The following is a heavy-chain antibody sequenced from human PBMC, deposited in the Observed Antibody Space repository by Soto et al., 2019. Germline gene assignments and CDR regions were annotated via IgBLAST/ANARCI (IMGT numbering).Heavy chain of an antibody. Sequence: PSETLSLTCVVSGDTISPYYWTWIRKPPGKGLEWIGHVYYSGSPNYNPSLKSRVTISVDTSKSQFSLNLSSVTAADTAVYYCARDVSPTYWGHGMLVTVSS. CDR3: ARDVSPTY. CDR1: GDTISPYY. CDR2: VYYSGSP. J-gene: IGHJ4*01. V-gene: IGHV4-59*01.